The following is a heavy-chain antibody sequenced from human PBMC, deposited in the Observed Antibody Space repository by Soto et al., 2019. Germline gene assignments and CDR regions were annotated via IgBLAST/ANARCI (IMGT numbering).Heavy chain of an antibody. D-gene: IGHD5-18*01. J-gene: IGHJ4*02. CDR3: ARDQNGYETGTEDNFDY. V-gene: IGHV3-7*05. CDR1: GFTFSSYW. Sequence: GSLRLSCAASGFTFSSYWMSWVRQAPGKGLEWVANIKQDGSEKYYVDSVKGRFTISRDNAKNSLYLQMNSLRAEDTAVYYCARDQNGYETGTEDNFDYWGQGTLVTVSS. CDR2: IKQDGSEK.